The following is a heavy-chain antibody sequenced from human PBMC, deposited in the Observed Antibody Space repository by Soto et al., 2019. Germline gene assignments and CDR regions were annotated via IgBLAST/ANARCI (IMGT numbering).Heavy chain of an antibody. CDR3: ARARIIVSGTIVDY. CDR2: IYHSGNT. CDR1: GFSMGGGYY. V-gene: IGHV4-38-2*01. J-gene: IGHJ4*02. D-gene: IGHD1-7*01. Sequence: SETLSLTCAVSGFSMGGGYYCGWFRQPPGKGLEWIGTIYHSGNTYYSPSLTSRVTISVDTSKNHFSLQLRSVTAADTAVYYCARARIIVSGTIVDYWGQGTLVTVSS.